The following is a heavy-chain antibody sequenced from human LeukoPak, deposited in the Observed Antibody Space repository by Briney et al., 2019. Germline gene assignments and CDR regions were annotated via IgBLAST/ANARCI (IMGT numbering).Heavy chain of an antibody. D-gene: IGHD3-22*01. J-gene: IGHJ4*02. CDR3: ARRVGYDSSGYYYVSTGSLVY. CDR1: GGTFSKYS. CDR2: INPNSGGT. V-gene: IGHV1-2*06. Sequence: GSSVKVSRKASGGTFSKYSINWVRQAPGQGLEWMGRINPNSGGTNYAQKFQGRVTMTRDTSISTAYMELSRLRSDDTAVYYCARRVGYDSSGYYYVSTGSLVYWGQGTLVTVSS.